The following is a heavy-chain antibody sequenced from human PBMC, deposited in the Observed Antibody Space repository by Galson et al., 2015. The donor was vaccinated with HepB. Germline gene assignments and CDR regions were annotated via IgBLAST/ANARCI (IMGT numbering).Heavy chain of an antibody. CDR3: ATVGGSMIRSSTSENTTG. J-gene: IGHJ4*02. V-gene: IGHV1-69-2*01. Sequence: VKVSCKVSGYTFTDYYMHWVQQAPGKGLEWMGLVDPEDGETIYAEKFQGRVTITADTSTDTAYMELSSLRSEDTAVYYCATVGGSMIRSSTSENTTGWGQGTLVTVSS. CDR1: GYTFTDYY. CDR2: VDPEDGET. D-gene: IGHD2-2*01.